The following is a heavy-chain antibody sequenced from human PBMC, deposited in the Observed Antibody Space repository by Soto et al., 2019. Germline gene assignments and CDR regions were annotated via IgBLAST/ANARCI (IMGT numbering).Heavy chain of an antibody. CDR1: GGSFSGYY. Sequence: PSETLSLTCAVYGGSFSGYYWSWIRQPPGKGLEWIGEINHSGSTNYNPSLKSRVTISVDTSKNQFSLKLSSVTAADTAVYYCARDLAAAGGDYWGQGTLVTVSS. J-gene: IGHJ4*02. CDR2: INHSGST. D-gene: IGHD6-13*01. V-gene: IGHV4-34*01. CDR3: ARDLAAAGGDY.